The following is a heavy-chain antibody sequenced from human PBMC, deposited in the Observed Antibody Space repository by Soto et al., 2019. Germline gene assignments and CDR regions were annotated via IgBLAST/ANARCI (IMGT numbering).Heavy chain of an antibody. D-gene: IGHD2-21*02. V-gene: IGHV3-30*18. CDR1: GFTFSSYG. CDR3: AKDTRYCGGDCYAFYYYYGMAV. Sequence: QVQLVESGGGVVQPGRSLRLSCAASGFTFSSYGMHWVRQAPGKGLEWVAVISYDGSNKYYADSVKGRFTISRDYSKNTLYLQMNSRRAEDTAVDYCAKDTRYCGGDCYAFYYYYGMAVWGQGTTFPFS. J-gene: IGHJ6*02. CDR2: ISYDGSNK.